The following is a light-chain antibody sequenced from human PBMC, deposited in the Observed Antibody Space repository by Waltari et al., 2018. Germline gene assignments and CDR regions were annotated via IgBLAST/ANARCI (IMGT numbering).Light chain of an antibody. CDR3: QQRSNWPYT. V-gene: IGKV3-11*01. Sequence: EIVLTQSPATLSLSPGERATLSCRASQSVRSYLAWYQQKPGQAPRRLIYDASNSATGIPARFSGSGSGTDFTLTISSLEPEDFAVYYCQQRSNWPYTFGQGTKLEIK. J-gene: IGKJ2*01. CDR2: DAS. CDR1: QSVRSY.